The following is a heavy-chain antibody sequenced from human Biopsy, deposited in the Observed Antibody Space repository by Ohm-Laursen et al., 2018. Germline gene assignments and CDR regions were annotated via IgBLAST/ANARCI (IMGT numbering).Heavy chain of an antibody. CDR1: GASIAEYY. Sequence: SDTLSLTCNASGASIAEYYWSWLRQSTGRGLEWIGLINYRGNTNYNPSLKSRTSLSLDTSKNHFSLKLTTVTAADTAVYYCARDKVAYCPTTSCDNFGLDAWGQGIAVTV. CDR2: INYRGNT. J-gene: IGHJ6*01. CDR3: ARDKVAYCPTTSCDNFGLDA. D-gene: IGHD2-8*01. V-gene: IGHV4-59*13.